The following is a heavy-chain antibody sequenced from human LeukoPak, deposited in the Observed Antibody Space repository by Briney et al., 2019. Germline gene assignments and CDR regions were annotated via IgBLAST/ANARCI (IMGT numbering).Heavy chain of an antibody. J-gene: IGHJ4*02. CDR1: GGSISSYY. V-gene: IGHV4-59*01. Sequence: SETLSLTCTVSGGSISSYYWSWIRQPPGKGLEWIGYIYYSGSTNYNPSLKSRVTISVDTSKNQFSLKLSSVTAADAAVYYCARESGYDRDFDYWGQGTLVTVSS. CDR3: ARESGYDRDFDY. CDR2: IYYSGST. D-gene: IGHD5-12*01.